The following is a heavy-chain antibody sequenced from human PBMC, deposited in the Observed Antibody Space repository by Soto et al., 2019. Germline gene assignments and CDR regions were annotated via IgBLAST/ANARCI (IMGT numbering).Heavy chain of an antibody. CDR1: GYTFTIYP. Sequence: ASVKVSCKASGYTFTIYPMHWVRQAPGQGLEWMGWINAGNGDTKYSQKFQGRVTITRDTSASTAYMELSSLRSEDTAVYYCARDWTHYDSSGPGDYWGQGTLVTVSS. D-gene: IGHD3-22*01. CDR3: ARDWTHYDSSGPGDY. V-gene: IGHV1-3*01. CDR2: INAGNGDT. J-gene: IGHJ4*02.